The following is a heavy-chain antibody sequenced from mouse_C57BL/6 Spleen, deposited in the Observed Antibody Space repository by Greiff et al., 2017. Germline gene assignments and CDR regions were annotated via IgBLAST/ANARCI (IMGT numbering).Heavy chain of an antibody. CDR3: ARAMITRFFDY. CDR1: GYTFTSYW. D-gene: IGHD2-4*01. V-gene: IGHV1-69*01. CDR2: IDPSDSYT. Sequence: QVHVKQPGAELVMPGASVKLSCKASGYTFTSYWMHWVKQRPGQGLEWIGEIDPSDSYTNYNQKFKGKSTLTVDKSSSTAYMQLSSLTSEDSAVYYCARAMITRFFDYWGQGTTLTVSS. J-gene: IGHJ2*01.